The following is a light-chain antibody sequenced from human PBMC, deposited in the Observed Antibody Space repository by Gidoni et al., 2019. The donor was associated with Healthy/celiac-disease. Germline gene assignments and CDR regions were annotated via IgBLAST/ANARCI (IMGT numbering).Light chain of an antibody. J-gene: IGKJ3*01. CDR2: GAS. V-gene: IGKV3-20*01. Sequence: IVLTRAPDTLSLSPGERATLSCRASQSVSSSYLALYQQQPGQAPRLLIYGASSRATGIPDRFSGSGSGTDFTLTISRLEPEDFAVYYCQQYGSSPPLFPFGPGTKVDIK. CDR3: QQYGSSPPLFP. CDR1: QSVSSSY.